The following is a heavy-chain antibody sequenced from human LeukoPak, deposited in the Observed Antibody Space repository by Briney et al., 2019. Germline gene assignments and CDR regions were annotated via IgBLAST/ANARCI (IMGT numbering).Heavy chain of an antibody. D-gene: IGHD1-1*01. Sequence: GGSLRLSCKASGYTFTSYGISWVRQAPGQGLEWMGWISAYNGNTNYAQKLQGRVTMTTDTSTSTAYMELRSLRSDDTAVYYCARDYGGYADYWGQGTLVTVSS. CDR2: ISAYNGNT. CDR3: ARDYGGYADY. CDR1: GYTFTSYG. V-gene: IGHV1-18*04. J-gene: IGHJ4*02.